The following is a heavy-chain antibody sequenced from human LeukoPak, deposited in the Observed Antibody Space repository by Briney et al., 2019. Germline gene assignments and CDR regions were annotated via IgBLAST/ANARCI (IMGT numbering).Heavy chain of an antibody. CDR1: GFTFSSYS. V-gene: IGHV3-48*01. CDR2: ISSSSSTI. Sequence: GGSLRLSCAASGFTFSSYSMNWVRQAPGKGLEWVSYISSSSSTIYYADSVKGRFTISRDNAKNSLYLQMNSLRAEDTAVYYCARVSGYYQPPEYFQHWGQGTLVTVSS. CDR3: ARVSGYYQPPEYFQH. J-gene: IGHJ1*01. D-gene: IGHD3-22*01.